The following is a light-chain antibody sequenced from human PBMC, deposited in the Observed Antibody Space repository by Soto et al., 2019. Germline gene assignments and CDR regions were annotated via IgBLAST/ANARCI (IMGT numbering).Light chain of an antibody. CDR1: SSDVGGYNY. Sequence: QSALTQPPSASGSPGQSVTISCTGTSSDVGGYNYVSWYQQHPGKAPKLMISEVSKRPSGVPDRFSGSKSGNTASLTVSGLQAEDEADYYCSSFAGKNNLVFGGGTKL. J-gene: IGLJ2*01. V-gene: IGLV2-8*01. CDR2: EVS. CDR3: SSFAGKNNLV.